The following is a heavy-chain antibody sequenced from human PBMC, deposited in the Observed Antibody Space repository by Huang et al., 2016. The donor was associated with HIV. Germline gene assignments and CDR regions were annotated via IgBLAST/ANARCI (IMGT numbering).Heavy chain of an antibody. V-gene: IGHV4-59*01. CDR1: GGSISSYY. D-gene: IGHD3-3*01. CDR3: ARGDYDFWSGYFNWFDP. CDR2: IYYSGST. Sequence: QVQLQASGPGLVKPSETLSLTCTVSGGSISSYYWSWIRQPPGKGREWIGYIYYSGSTNYNPSLKSRVTISVDTSKNQFSLKLSSVTAADTAVYYCARGDYDFWSGYFNWFDPWGQGTLVTVSS. J-gene: IGHJ5*02.